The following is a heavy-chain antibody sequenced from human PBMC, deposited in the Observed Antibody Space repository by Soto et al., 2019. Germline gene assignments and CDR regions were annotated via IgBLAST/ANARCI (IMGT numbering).Heavy chain of an antibody. CDR2: ISSSSSYI. Sequence: EVQLVESGGGLVKPGGSLRLSCAASGFTFSSYSMNWVRQAPGKGLEWVSSISSSSSYIYYADSVKGRFTISRDNAKNSLYLQMNSLRAEDTAVYYCAREPTLWCGELLSPPDAFDIWGQGTMVTVSS. J-gene: IGHJ3*02. CDR1: GFTFSSYS. D-gene: IGHD3-10*01. CDR3: AREPTLWCGELLSPPDAFDI. V-gene: IGHV3-21*01.